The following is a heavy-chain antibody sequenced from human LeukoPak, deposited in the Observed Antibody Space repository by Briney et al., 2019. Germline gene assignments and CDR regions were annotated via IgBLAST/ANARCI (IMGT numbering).Heavy chain of an antibody. J-gene: IGHJ6*03. Sequence: PSETLSLTCTVSGGSISSYYWSWIRQPPGKGLEWIGYIYYSGSTNYNPSLKSRVTISVDTSKNQFSLKLSSVTAAGTAVYYCARDGTYYDFWSGYMDVWGKGTTVTVSS. D-gene: IGHD3-3*01. CDR2: IYYSGST. CDR3: ARDGTYYDFWSGYMDV. V-gene: IGHV4-59*01. CDR1: GGSISSYY.